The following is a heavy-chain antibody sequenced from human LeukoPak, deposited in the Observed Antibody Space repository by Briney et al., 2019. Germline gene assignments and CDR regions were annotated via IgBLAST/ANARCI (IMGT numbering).Heavy chain of an antibody. CDR1: GFTFSSYG. V-gene: IGHV3-30*18. CDR2: ISNDGSNK. CDR3: AKDRTPYCGGDCYSDY. D-gene: IGHD2-21*02. J-gene: IGHJ4*02. Sequence: GGSLRLSCAASGFTFSSYGMQWVRQAPGKGLEWVAVISNDGSNKYYADSVKGRFTISRDNSKNTLYLQMNSLRVEDTAVYYCAKDRTPYCGGDCYSDYWGQGTLVTVSS.